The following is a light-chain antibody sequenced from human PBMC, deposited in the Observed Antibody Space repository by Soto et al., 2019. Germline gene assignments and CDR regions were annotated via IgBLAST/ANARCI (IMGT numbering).Light chain of an antibody. CDR2: GTS. CDR3: QQYSNWPLT. V-gene: IGKV3-15*01. CDR1: QSVSSSN. J-gene: IGKJ4*01. Sequence: EIVLTQSPGTLSLSPGERATLSCRASQSVSSSNLAWYQQKPGQAPRLLIYGTSTRATGIPARFSGSGSGTEFTLTISSLQSEDFAVYYCQQYSNWPLTFGGGTKVDIK.